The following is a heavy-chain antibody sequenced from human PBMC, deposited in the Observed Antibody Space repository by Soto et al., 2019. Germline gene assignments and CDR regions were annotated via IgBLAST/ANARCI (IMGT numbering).Heavy chain of an antibody. D-gene: IGHD3-22*01. CDR1: GFTFSSYG. CDR3: ARGNPFYDSSCYYLDY. Sequence: QVQLVESGGGVVQPGRSLRLSCAASGFTFSSYGMHWVRQAPGKGLEWVAVIWYDGSNKYYADSVKGRFTISRDNSKNTLYLQMNSLRAEDTAVYYCARGNPFYDSSCYYLDYWGQGTLVTVSS. CDR2: IWYDGSNK. J-gene: IGHJ4*02. V-gene: IGHV3-33*01.